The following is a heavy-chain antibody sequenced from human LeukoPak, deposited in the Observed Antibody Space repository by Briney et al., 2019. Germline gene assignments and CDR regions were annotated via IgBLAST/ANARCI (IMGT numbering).Heavy chain of an antibody. J-gene: IGHJ4*02. CDR3: ARDQGGSLDY. V-gene: IGHV3-7*01. CDR2: INQDGSTK. Sequence: GGSLRLSCAASVFTFSNTWMAWVRQAPGKGLEWVANINQDGSTKQYVDSVKGRFTISRDNAKNSVYLQMNSLRAEYTAVYYCARDQGGSLDYWGQGTLVTVSS. D-gene: IGHD1-26*01. CDR1: VFTFSNTW.